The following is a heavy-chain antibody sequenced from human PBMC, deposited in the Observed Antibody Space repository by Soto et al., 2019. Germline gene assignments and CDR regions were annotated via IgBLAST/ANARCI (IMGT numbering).Heavy chain of an antibody. D-gene: IGHD6-19*01. CDR2: INSDGSST. CDR3: ARDRSGCFDY. Sequence: GGSLRLSCAASGFTFSAYGMHWVRQAPGKGLEWVSRINSDGSSTSYADSVKGRFTISRDNAKNTLYLQMNSLRAEDTAVYYCARDRSGCFDYWGQGTLVTVSS. J-gene: IGHJ4*02. CDR1: GFTFSAYG. V-gene: IGHV3-74*01.